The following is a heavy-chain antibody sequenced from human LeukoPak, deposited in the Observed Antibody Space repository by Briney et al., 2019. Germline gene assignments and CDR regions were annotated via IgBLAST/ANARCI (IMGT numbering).Heavy chain of an antibody. Sequence: ASVKVSCKASGGTFSSYTITWVRQAPGQGLEWMGGIIPFFGTVNYAQKFQGRVTFTTDESTSTVYMELTSLRSEDTALYYCATVKFRSQEEGYYMDVWGKGTMVTVSS. CDR3: ATVKFRSQEEGYYMDV. V-gene: IGHV1-69*05. CDR2: IIPFFGTV. J-gene: IGHJ6*03. D-gene: IGHD3-10*01. CDR1: GGTFSSYT.